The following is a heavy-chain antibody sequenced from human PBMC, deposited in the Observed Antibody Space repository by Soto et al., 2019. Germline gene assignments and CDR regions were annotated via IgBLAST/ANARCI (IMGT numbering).Heavy chain of an antibody. Sequence: GGSLRLSCAASGFTFNSNWMHWVRQAPGKGLVWVSRINGDGSGTNYADSVKGRFTISRDSAKNTLYLQMNNLRAEDTAVYYCAREVATSFDIWGQGTMVTVSS. CDR3: AREVATSFDI. D-gene: IGHD5-12*01. CDR1: GFTFNSNW. V-gene: IGHV3-74*01. CDR2: INGDGSGT. J-gene: IGHJ3*02.